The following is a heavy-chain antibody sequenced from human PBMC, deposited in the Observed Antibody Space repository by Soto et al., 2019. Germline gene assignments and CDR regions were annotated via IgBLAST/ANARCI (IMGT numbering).Heavy chain of an antibody. CDR1: GGTFSSYA. CDR3: ARHDCISSSCYYYYYYGMDV. D-gene: IGHD2-2*01. CDR2: IIPIFDTA. Sequence: SVKVSCKASGGTFSSYAISWVRQAPGQGLEWMGGIIPIFDTANYAQNFQGRVTITADEYTSTAYMELSSLRSEDTAVYYCARHDCISSSCYYYYYYGMDVWGQGTTVNVS. V-gene: IGHV1-69*13. J-gene: IGHJ6*02.